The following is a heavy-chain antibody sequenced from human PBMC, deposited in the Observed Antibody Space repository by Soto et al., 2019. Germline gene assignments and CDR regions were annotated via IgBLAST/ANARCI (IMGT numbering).Heavy chain of an antibody. D-gene: IGHD4-4*01. CDR1: GFTFNNYG. CDR3: AKRRGDHSTYSWGIDV. Sequence: QVQLVESGGGVVQPGRSLRLSCAASGFTFNNYGMHWVRQAPGKGLVWVTVISYDGSHKYYADSVKGRFTISRDNSKNTLYLQMNSLRDEDTAVYYGAKRRGDHSTYSWGIDVWGQGTTVTVSS. V-gene: IGHV3-30*18. CDR2: ISYDGSHK. J-gene: IGHJ6*02.